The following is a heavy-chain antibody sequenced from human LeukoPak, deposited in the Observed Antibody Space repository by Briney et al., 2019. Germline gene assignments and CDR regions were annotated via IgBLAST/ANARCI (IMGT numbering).Heavy chain of an antibody. CDR1: GYTFTGHY. J-gene: IGHJ4*02. CDR2: INPNSGGT. CDR3: ARGFFSSSYFDY. Sequence: ASVKVSCKASGYTFTGHYMHWVRQAPGQGLEWMGWINPNSGGTNYAQKFQGRVTMTRDTSISTAYMELSRLRSDDTAVYYCARGFFSSSYFDYWGQGTLVTVSS. V-gene: IGHV1-2*02. D-gene: IGHD6-6*01.